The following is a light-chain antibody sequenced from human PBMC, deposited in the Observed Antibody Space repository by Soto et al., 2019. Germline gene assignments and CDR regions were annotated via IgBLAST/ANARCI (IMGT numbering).Light chain of an antibody. CDR3: AAWDDSLSGQDYV. CDR1: SSNIGSNY. J-gene: IGLJ1*01. CDR2: SNN. V-gene: IGLV1-47*02. Sequence: QSVLTQPPSASGTPGQRVTISCSGSSSNIGSNYVYWYQQLPGTAPKLLIYSNNQRPSGVPDRFSGSKSGTSASLAISGLRSEDEADYYCAAWDDSLSGQDYVFGTGTKVTLL.